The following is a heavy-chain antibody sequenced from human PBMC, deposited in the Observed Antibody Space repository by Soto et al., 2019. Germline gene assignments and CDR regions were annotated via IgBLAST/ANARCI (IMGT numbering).Heavy chain of an antibody. D-gene: IGHD4-4*01. Sequence: EAQLEESGGGLVQPGGSLRLSCAASGFTFGNYWMHWVRQAPGRGLVWVSRIHIDGSFTSYADSVKGRFTMSRDNSKKMLFLQMNSLRAEDTAVYYCARGGLSTGHYYGMDVWGQGTTVNVSS. CDR1: GFTFGNYW. CDR3: ARGGLSTGHYYGMDV. V-gene: IGHV3-74*01. CDR2: IHIDGSFT. J-gene: IGHJ6*02.